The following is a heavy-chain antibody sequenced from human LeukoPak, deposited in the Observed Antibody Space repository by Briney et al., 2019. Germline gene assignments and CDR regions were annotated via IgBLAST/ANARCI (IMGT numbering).Heavy chain of an antibody. CDR3: AKVPGYYYDSSGYIDY. CDR1: GFTFSSYG. J-gene: IGHJ4*02. CDR2: ISGSGGST. Sequence: GGSLRLSCAASGFTFSSYGMSWVRQAPGKGLEWVSAISGSGGSTYYADSVKGRFTISRDNSKNTLYLQMNSLRAEDTAVYYCAKVPGYYYDSSGYIDYWGQGTLVTVSS. V-gene: IGHV3-23*01. D-gene: IGHD3-22*01.